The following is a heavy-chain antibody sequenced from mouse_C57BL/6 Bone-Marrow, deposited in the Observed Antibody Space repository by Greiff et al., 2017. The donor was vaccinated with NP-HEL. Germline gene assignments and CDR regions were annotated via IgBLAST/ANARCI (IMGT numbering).Heavy chain of an antibody. Sequence: QVQLQQSGTELVKPGASVKLSCKASGYTFTSYWMHWLKQRPGQGLEWIGNINPNNGGTNDNEKFKTKATLTVDKSSSTAYMQLSSLTSEDSAVYYGARDSGYAFDYWGQGTTLTVSA. V-gene: IGHV1-53*01. CDR3: ARDSGYAFDY. CDR1: GYTFTSYW. J-gene: IGHJ2*01. D-gene: IGHD3-2*02. CDR2: INPNNGGT.